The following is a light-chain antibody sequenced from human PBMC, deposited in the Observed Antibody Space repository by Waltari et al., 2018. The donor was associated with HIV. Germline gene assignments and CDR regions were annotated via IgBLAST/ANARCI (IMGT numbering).Light chain of an antibody. J-gene: IGLJ2*01. CDR2: EVS. CDR1: SNDVGGYNY. V-gene: IGLV2-8*01. CDR3: SSYSGGNNFDVV. Sequence: QSALTQPPSASGSPGQSVTISCTGTSNDVGGYNYVSWYQQHPGKAPKLMIYEVSGRPSGVPDRFSGSKSGNTASLTVSGLQAEDEADYYCSSYSGGNNFDVVFGGGTKLTVL.